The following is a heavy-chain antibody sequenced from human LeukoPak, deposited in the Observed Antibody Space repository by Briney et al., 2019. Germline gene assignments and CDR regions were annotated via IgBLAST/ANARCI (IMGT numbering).Heavy chain of an antibody. J-gene: IGHJ1*01. CDR2: ISAYNGNT. D-gene: IGHD2-15*01. Sequence: ASVKVSCKASGYTFTSYGISWVRQAPGQGLEWMGWISAYNGNTNYAQKLQGRVTMTTDTYTSTAYMELRSLRSDDTAVYYCARIPLGYCSGGSCYGEYFQHWGQGTLVTVSS. CDR3: ARIPLGYCSGGSCYGEYFQH. CDR1: GYTFTSYG. V-gene: IGHV1-18*01.